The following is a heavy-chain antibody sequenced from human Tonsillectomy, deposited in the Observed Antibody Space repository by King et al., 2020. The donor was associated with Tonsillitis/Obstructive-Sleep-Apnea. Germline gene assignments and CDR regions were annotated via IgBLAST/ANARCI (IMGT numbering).Heavy chain of an antibody. V-gene: IGHV3-74*01. CDR2: INSDGSST. D-gene: IGHD3-3*01. Sequence: VQLVESGGGLVQPGGSLRLSCAASGFTFSSHWMHWVRQAPGKGLVWVSRINSDGSSTSYADSVKGRFTISRDNAKNTLYLQMNSLRAEDTAVYYCAGYPDKHNDFWSGFYTRYYYYGMDVWGQGTTVTVSS. J-gene: IGHJ6*02. CDR1: GFTFSSHW. CDR3: AGYPDKHNDFWSGFYTRYYYYGMDV.